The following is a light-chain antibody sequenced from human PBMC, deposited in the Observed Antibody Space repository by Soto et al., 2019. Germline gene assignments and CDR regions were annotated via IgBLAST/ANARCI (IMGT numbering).Light chain of an antibody. Sequence: ETVMTQSPATLSVSPGERATLSCRASQSVSSNLAWYQQRPGQAPRLLIYGASTRAAGIPARFSGSGSGTEFTLTISSLQSEDFAVYYCQQYNNWPLTLGGGTKV. CDR1: QSVSSN. V-gene: IGKV3-15*01. CDR2: GAS. J-gene: IGKJ4*01. CDR3: QQYNNWPLT.